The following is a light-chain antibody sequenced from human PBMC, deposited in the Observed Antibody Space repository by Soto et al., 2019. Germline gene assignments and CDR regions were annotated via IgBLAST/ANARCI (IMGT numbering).Light chain of an antibody. V-gene: IGKV2-28*01. J-gene: IGKJ4*01. CDR2: LRS. CDR3: MQALQTPLT. CDR1: QSLLHSNGYNY. Sequence: NGMTQSPLSLPVTPGEPASISFRSSQSLLHSNGYNYLYWYLQKPGQSPQLLNFLRSKRASAVPDRFSGSGPGSDFTLQISRVEAEDVGVYYCMQALQTPLTFAGGTKVDI.